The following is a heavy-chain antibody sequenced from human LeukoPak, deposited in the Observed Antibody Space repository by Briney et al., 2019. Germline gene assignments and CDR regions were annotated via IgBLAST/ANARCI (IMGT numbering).Heavy chain of an antibody. CDR2: INPNSGGT. V-gene: IGHV1-2*02. Sequence: VASVKVSCKASGYTFTGYYMHWVRQAPGQGLEWMGWINPNSGGTNYAQKFQGRVTMTRDTSISTAYMELSRLRSDDTAVYYCARDQAYYDFWSGYYPFPYYYYMDVWGKGTTVTVSS. CDR3: ARDQAYYDFWSGYYPFPYYYYMDV. J-gene: IGHJ6*03. D-gene: IGHD3-3*01. CDR1: GYTFTGYY.